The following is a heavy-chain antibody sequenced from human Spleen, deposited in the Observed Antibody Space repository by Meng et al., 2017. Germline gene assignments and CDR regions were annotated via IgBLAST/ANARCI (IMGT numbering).Heavy chain of an antibody. D-gene: IGHD3-10*01. V-gene: IGHV2-5*02. CDR1: GFSISTSGVG. CDR2: IYWDDDR. CDR3: AHRAYDSGSYDY. Sequence: SGPTLVKPTQTLTLTCSFSGFSISTSGVGVGWIRQPPGKALEWLAIIYWDDDRRHSPSLKSRLTITKDTSKNQVVLTMTNMDPVGTATYYCAHRAYDSGSYDYWGQGTLVTVSS. J-gene: IGHJ4*02.